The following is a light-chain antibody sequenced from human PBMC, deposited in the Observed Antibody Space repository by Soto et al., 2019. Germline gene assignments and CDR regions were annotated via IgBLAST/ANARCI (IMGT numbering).Light chain of an antibody. Sequence: QSVLTQPPSVSGAPGQRVTISCTGSSSNIGAGYDVHWYQQLPGTAPKLLIYGNSNRPSGVPDRFSGSKSGTSASLAITGLQSEYEAHYYFQSYSSRLDVVFGAGTKLTLL. CDR1: SSNIGAGYD. CDR2: GNS. V-gene: IGLV1-40*01. J-gene: IGLJ2*01. CDR3: QSYSSRLDVV.